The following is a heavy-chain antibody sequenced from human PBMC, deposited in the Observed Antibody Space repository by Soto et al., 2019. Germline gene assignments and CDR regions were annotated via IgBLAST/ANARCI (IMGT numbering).Heavy chain of an antibody. CDR3: ANDRAGGGFDY. D-gene: IGHD2-15*01. CDR2: ISGSGGTT. V-gene: IGHV3-23*01. J-gene: IGHJ4*02. CDR1: GFTFSSHA. Sequence: GGSLRLSCAASGFTFSSHAMTWVRQAPGKGLEWVSSISGSGGTTYYADSVKGRFTISRDNSKNTLYLQMNSLRAEDTAVYYSANDRAGGGFDYWGQGTLVTVSS.